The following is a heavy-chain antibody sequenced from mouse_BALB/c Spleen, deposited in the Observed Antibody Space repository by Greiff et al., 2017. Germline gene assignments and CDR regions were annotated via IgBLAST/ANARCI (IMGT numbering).Heavy chain of an antibody. V-gene: IGHV5-9-4*01. CDR1: GFTFSSYA. Sequence: EVQVVESGGGLVKPGGSLKLSCAASGFTFSSYAMSWVRQSPEKRLEWVAEISSGGSYTYYPDTVTGRFTISRDNAKNTLYLEMSSLRSEDTAMYYCAREIYYGNYFDDGGQGTTLTVSS. J-gene: IGHJ2*01. CDR2: ISSGGSYT. D-gene: IGHD2-1*01. CDR3: AREIYYGNYFDD.